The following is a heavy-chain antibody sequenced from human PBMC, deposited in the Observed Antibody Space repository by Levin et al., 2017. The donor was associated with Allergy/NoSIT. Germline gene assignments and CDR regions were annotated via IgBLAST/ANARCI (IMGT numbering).Heavy chain of an antibody. D-gene: IGHD6-13*01. Sequence: SQTLSLTCAVSGYSLSGGYNWGWIRQPPGKGLEWIGNIYHTGSAYYNPSLKSRVTLLVDKSQNRFSLKLNSVTAADTAVYYCAGQKAAVGSFDLWGQGTLVTVSS. CDR2: IYHTGSA. V-gene: IGHV4-38-2*01. CDR3: AGQKAAVGSFDL. CDR1: GYSLSGGYN. J-gene: IGHJ4*02.